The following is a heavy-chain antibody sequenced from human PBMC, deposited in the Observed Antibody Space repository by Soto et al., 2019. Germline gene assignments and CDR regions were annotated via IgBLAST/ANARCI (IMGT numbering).Heavy chain of an antibody. D-gene: IGHD3-16*01. J-gene: IGHJ6*02. CDR1: GFTFSSYW. CDR2: IKGDGSGT. Sequence: GSLRLSCAASGFTFSSYWMHWVRQAPGKGLVWVSRIKGDGSGTIYADSVKGRFTISRDNGKNTVYLQMNSLRADDTAVYFCARPPRYYSMDVWGQGTTVTAP. CDR3: ARPPRYYSMDV. V-gene: IGHV3-74*01.